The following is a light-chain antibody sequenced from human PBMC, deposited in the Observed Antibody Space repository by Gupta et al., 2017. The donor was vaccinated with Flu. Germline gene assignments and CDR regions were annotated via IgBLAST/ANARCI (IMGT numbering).Light chain of an antibody. CDR1: QDIRNY. Sequence: VGDRVTITCQASQDIRNYLNWYQQKPGKAPKLLIYDASNVEKGVPSRCSGSGSGTEFTFTISSLQPEDFATYYCQQYNNLPTFGQGTKVDIK. CDR3: QQYNNLPT. V-gene: IGKV1-33*01. CDR2: DAS. J-gene: IGKJ1*01.